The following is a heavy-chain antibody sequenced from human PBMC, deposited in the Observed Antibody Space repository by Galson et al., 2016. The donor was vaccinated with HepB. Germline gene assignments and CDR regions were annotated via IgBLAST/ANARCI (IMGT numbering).Heavy chain of an antibody. CDR2: ISGSGGST. J-gene: IGHJ4*02. V-gene: IGHV3-23*01. CDR3: AKALYGGLDY. CDR1: GFTFSSYA. D-gene: IGHD4-23*01. Sequence: SLRLSCAASGFTFSSYAMSWVRQAPGKGLEWVSGISGSGGSTYYADFVKGRCTISRDNSKSTLYLQMSSLRAEDTAVYYCAKALYGGLDYWGQGTLVTVSS.